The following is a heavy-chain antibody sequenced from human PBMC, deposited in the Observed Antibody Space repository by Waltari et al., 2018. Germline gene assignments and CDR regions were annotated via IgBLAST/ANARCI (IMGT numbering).Heavy chain of an antibody. CDR1: GITFSSYW. CDR2: SNTDGSIT. Sequence: EVYLVESGGGLVQPGGSLRLSCAASGITFSSYWRHWVRQAPGQGLVWVSQSNTDGSITGYADSVRGRFTISRDNAKSTLYLQMNSLRVEDTAAYYCAGARAHGMDVWGQGTTVTVSS. CDR3: AGARAHGMDV. V-gene: IGHV3-74*02. J-gene: IGHJ6*02.